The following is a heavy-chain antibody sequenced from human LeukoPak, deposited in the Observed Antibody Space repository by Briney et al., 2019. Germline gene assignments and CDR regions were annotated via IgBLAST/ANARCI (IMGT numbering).Heavy chain of an antibody. V-gene: IGHV3-33*01. Sequence: GGSLRLSCAASGFTFSSYGMHWVRQAPGKGLEWVAVIWYDGSNKYYADSVKGRFTISRDNSKNTLYLQMNSLRAEDTAVYYCTGPGYGSPISNFDYWGQGTLVIVSS. J-gene: IGHJ4*02. CDR3: TGPGYGSPISNFDY. CDR2: IWYDGSNK. D-gene: IGHD2-2*01. CDR1: GFTFSSYG.